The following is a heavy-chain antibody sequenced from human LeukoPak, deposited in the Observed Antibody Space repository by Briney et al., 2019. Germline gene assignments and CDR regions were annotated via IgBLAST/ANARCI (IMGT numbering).Heavy chain of an antibody. V-gene: IGHV3-21*01. CDR1: GFTFSSYS. Sequence: GGSLRLSCAASGFTFSSYSMNWVRQAPGKGLEWVSSISSSSSYIYYADSVKGRFTISRDNAKNSLYLQMNSLRAEDTAVYYCARDGTDWWQRQFGYCYYGMDVWGQGTTVTVSS. J-gene: IGHJ6*02. CDR2: ISSSSSYI. CDR3: ARDGTDWWQRQFGYCYYGMDV. D-gene: IGHD4-23*01.